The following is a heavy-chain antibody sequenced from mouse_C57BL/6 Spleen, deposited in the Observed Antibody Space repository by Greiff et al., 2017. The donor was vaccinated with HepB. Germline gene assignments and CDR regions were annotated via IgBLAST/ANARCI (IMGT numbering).Heavy chain of an antibody. J-gene: IGHJ2*01. CDR3: TRRDYYGSSYHFDY. V-gene: IGHV1-15*01. D-gene: IGHD1-1*01. Sequence: VQLQQSGAELVRPGASVTLSYKASGYTFTDYEMHWVKQTPVHGLEWIGAIDPETGGTAYNQKFKGKAILTADKSSSTAYMELRSLTSEDSAVYYGTRRDYYGSSYHFDYWGQGTTLTVSS. CDR2: IDPETGGT. CDR1: GYTFTDYE.